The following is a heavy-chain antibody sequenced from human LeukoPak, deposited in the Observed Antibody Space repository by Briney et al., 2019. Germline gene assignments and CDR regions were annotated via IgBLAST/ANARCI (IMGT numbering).Heavy chain of an antibody. D-gene: IGHD6-13*01. CDR3: ARLNRWYRDAFDI. J-gene: IGHJ3*02. CDR1: GGSISSYY. Sequence: SETLSLTCTVSGGSISSYYWSWIRQPPGKGLEWIGYIYYSGSTNYNASLKSRVTISVDTSKNQFSLKLSSVTAADTAVYCCARLNRWYRDAFDIWGQGTMVTVSS. CDR2: IYYSGST. V-gene: IGHV4-59*08.